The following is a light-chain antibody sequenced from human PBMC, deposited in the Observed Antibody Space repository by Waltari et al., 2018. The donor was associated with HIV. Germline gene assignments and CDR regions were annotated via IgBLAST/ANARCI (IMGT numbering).Light chain of an antibody. CDR2: ESH. V-gene: IGLV6-57*01. Sequence: NFMLTQPHSVSESPGKTVTISCTRSSGSIASNFVQWYQQRPGSYPTTVIYESHHRPSGVPGRFSGSIDRSSNAASLTISGLKTEDEADYYCQSYDTNRQWVFGGGTKLTVL. CDR3: QSYDTNRQWV. J-gene: IGLJ3*02. CDR1: SGSIASNF.